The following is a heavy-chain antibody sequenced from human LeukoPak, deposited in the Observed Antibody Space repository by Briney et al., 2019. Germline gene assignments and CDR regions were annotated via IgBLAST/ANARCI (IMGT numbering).Heavy chain of an antibody. J-gene: IGHJ4*02. CDR2: FTGRGGTS. Sequence: GGSLRLSCAASGFIFRYYAVSSGRQAPGKGLEWVSAFTGRGGTSWYADSVRGHFTISRENSKNTLYLQMNSLGADDTAVYYCAKWGDSDGLTGYYDSDCWGQGTLVTVSS. CDR1: GFIFRYYA. D-gene: IGHD3-9*01. CDR3: AKWGDSDGLTGYYDSDC. V-gene: IGHV3-23*01.